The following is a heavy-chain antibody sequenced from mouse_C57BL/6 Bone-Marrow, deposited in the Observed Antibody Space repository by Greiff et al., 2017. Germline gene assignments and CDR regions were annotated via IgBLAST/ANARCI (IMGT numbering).Heavy chain of an antibody. V-gene: IGHV5-6*01. CDR1: GFTFSSYG. J-gene: IGHJ1*03. CDR2: ISSGGSYT. CDR3: ARGGNYAYWYFDV. Sequence: EVQLMESGGDLVKPGGSLKLSCAASGFTFSSYGMSWVRQTPDKRLEWVATISSGGSYTYYPDSVKGRFTISRDNAKNTLYLQMSSLKSEDTAMYYCARGGNYAYWYFDVWGTGTTVTVSS. D-gene: IGHD2-1*01.